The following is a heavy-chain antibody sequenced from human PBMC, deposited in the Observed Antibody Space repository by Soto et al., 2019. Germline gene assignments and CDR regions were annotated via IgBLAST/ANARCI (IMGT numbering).Heavy chain of an antibody. Sequence: QVQLVQSGAEVKKPGSSVKVSCKASGGTFSSYAISRVRQAPGQGLEWMGGIIPIFGTANYAQKFQGRVTITADESTSTAYMELSSLRSEDTAVYYCARDKARISLSGYFDYWGQGTLVTVSS. V-gene: IGHV1-69*01. J-gene: IGHJ4*02. CDR3: ARDKARISLSGYFDY. CDR2: IIPIFGTA. D-gene: IGHD3-10*01. CDR1: GGTFSSYA.